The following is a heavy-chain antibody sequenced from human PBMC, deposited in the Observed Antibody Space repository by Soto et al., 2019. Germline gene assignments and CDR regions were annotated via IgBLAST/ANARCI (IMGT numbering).Heavy chain of an antibody. CDR2: IYYSGST. V-gene: IGHV4-61*01. CDR1: SGSVSSCSYY. Sequence: ETLSDTCTVSSGSVSSCSYYWSWIRQPPEKGLEWIGYIYYSGSTNYNPSLKSRVTISVDTSKNQFSLKLSSVTAADTAVYYFARRDYADYDYYYYGMDVWGQGTTVT. CDR3: ARRDYADYDYYYYGMDV. D-gene: IGHD4-17*01. J-gene: IGHJ6*02.